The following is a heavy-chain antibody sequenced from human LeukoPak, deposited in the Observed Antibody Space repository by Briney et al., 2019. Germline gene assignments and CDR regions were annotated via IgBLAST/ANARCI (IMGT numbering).Heavy chain of an antibody. Sequence: GGSLRLSCAASGFTFSSYSMNWVRQAPGKGLEWVSSISSSSSYIYYADSVKGRFTISRDNAKNSLYLQMNSLRAEDTAVYYCARDRGIAAAGLNDYWGQGTLVTVSS. CDR1: GFTFSSYS. J-gene: IGHJ4*02. V-gene: IGHV3-21*01. CDR3: ARDRGIAAAGLNDY. CDR2: ISSSSSYI. D-gene: IGHD6-13*01.